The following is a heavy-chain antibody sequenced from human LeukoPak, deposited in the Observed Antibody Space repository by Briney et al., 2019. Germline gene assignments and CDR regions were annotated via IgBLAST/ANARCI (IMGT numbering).Heavy chain of an antibody. D-gene: IGHD3-9*01. CDR1: GFTFSSYW. Sequence: GGSLRLSCAASGFTFSSYWMSWVRQAPGKGLEWVANIKQDGSEKYYVDSVKGRFTISRDNAKNSLYLQMNSLRAEDTAVYYCARMEGPLRYFPGGYYYMDVWGKGTTVTISS. J-gene: IGHJ6*03. CDR2: IKQDGSEK. V-gene: IGHV3-7*01. CDR3: ARMEGPLRYFPGGYYYMDV.